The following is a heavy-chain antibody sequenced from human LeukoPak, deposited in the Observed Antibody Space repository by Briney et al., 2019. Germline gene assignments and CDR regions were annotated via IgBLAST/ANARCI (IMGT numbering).Heavy chain of an antibody. CDR1: GGTFSSYA. D-gene: IGHD3-22*01. CDR3: ARDAYDSSGHYPYYFDY. J-gene: IGHJ4*02. Sequence: SVKVSCKASGGTFSSYAISWVRQAPGQGLEWMGGIIPIFGTANYAQKFQGRVTITTDESTSTAYMELSSLRSEDTAVYYCARDAYDSSGHYPYYFDYWGQGTLVTVSS. CDR2: IIPIFGTA. V-gene: IGHV1-69*05.